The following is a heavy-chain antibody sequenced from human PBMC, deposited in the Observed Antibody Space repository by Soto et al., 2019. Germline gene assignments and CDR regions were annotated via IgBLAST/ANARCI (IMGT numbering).Heavy chain of an antibody. Sequence: SETLSLTCTVSGGSISPYYWSWIRQPPGKGLEWIGYVYYSGNTSYNPSLESRVNISVDTSRNRFSLNLTSATAADTAVYYCARKGAAASYAHYYMDVWGRGTAVTVSS. D-gene: IGHD6-13*01. V-gene: IGHV4-59*01. J-gene: IGHJ6*03. CDR2: VYYSGNT. CDR3: ARKGAAASYAHYYMDV. CDR1: GGSISPYY.